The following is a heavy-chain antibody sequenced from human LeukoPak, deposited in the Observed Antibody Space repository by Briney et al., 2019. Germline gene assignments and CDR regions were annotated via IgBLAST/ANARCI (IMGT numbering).Heavy chain of an antibody. V-gene: IGHV3-73*01. D-gene: IGHD2-2*01. CDR3: TQARGGYCSSTSCYAPFDY. Sequence: GGSLRLSCAASGFTFSGSAMHWVRQASGKGLEWVGRIRSKANSYATAYAASVKGRSTISRDDSKNTAYLQMNSLKTEDTAVYYCTQARGGYCSSTSCYAPFDYWGQGTLVTVSS. J-gene: IGHJ4*02. CDR2: IRSKANSYAT. CDR1: GFTFSGSA.